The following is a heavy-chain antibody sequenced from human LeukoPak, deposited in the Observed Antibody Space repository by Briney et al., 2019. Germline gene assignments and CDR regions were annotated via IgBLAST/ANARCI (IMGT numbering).Heavy chain of an antibody. V-gene: IGHV3-30*18. CDR2: ISYDGSNK. D-gene: IGHD6-19*01. J-gene: IGHJ4*02. Sequence: GGSLRLSCAASGFTFSSYGMHWVRQAPGKGLEWVAVISYDGSNKYYADSVKGRFTISRDNSKNTLYLQMNSPRAEDTAVYYCAKDPQGTVADFDYWGQGTLVTVSS. CDR3: AKDPQGTVADFDY. CDR1: GFTFSSYG.